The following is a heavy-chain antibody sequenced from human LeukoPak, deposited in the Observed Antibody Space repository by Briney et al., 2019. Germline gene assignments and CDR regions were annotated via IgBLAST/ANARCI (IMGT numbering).Heavy chain of an antibody. CDR1: GGSISSYY. Sequence: SETLSLTCTVSGGSISSYYWSWIRQSPGKGLEWIGYIYYSGSTNYNPSLKSRVTISVDTSKNQFSLKLSSVTAADTAVYYCAKGLIVVVPDPRYYCYYMDVWGKGTTVTVSS. V-gene: IGHV4-59*12. CDR3: AKGLIVVVPDPRYYCYYMDV. D-gene: IGHD2-2*01. CDR2: IYYSGST. J-gene: IGHJ6*03.